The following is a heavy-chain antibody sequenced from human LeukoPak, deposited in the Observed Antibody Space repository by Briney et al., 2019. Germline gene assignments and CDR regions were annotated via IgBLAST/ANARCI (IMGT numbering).Heavy chain of an antibody. V-gene: IGHV3-21*05. Sequence: GGSLGLSCAVSGFSFSNYAMSWVRQAPGKGLEWVSYISSSSSYIYYADSVKGRFTISRDNAKNSLYLQMNSLRAEDTAVYYCARDSDYGDYWGQGTLVTVSS. CDR1: GFSFSNYA. CDR2: ISSSSSYI. CDR3: ARDSDYGDY. J-gene: IGHJ4*02.